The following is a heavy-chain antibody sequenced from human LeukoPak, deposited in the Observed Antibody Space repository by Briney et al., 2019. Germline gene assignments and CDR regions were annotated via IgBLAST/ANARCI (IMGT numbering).Heavy chain of an antibody. CDR1: GFTFSSYA. J-gene: IGHJ3*01. CDR3: ARSSYSSSSSV. D-gene: IGHD6-6*01. V-gene: IGHV3-7*05. CDR2: INSDGSEG. Sequence: GRSLRLSCAASGFTFSSYAMSWSRQAPGKGLEWVASINSDGSEGYYADVVKGRFTISRDNAKNSLYLQINSLRAEDTAVYYCARSSYSSSSSVWGQGTMVTVSS.